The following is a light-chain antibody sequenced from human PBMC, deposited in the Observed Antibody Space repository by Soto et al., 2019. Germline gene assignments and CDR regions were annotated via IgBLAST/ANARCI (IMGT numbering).Light chain of an antibody. CDR1: QSVSSN. CDR2: GAS. Sequence: EIVVSQSPATLSLSPGERATLSCRASQSVSSNLAWYQQKPGQAPRLLIYGASTRATGIPARFSGSGSGTEFTLTINSLQSEDFAVYYCQQYNNWPRTFGQGTKVDIK. V-gene: IGKV3-15*01. J-gene: IGKJ1*01. CDR3: QQYNNWPRT.